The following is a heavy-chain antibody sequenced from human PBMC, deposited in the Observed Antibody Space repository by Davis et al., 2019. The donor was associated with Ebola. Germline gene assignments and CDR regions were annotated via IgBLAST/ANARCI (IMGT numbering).Heavy chain of an antibody. J-gene: IGHJ4*02. V-gene: IGHV3-7*01. CDR2: INQLGSEK. CDR3: AREGGGEFDY. Sequence: GESLKISCAASGFIFGSYWLSWVRQAPGKGLEWVANINQLGSEKHYVDSVKGRFTITRDNAKNSLFLQMNSLRAEDTAIYYCAREGGGEFDYWGQGTLVTVSS. CDR1: GFIFGSYW. D-gene: IGHD2-21*01.